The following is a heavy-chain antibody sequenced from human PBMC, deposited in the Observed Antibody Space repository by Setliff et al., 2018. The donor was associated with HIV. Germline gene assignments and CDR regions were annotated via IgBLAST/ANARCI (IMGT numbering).Heavy chain of an antibody. D-gene: IGHD3-10*01. CDR3: ARDRHSSGLGSYGP. CDR2: IDSSGTT. V-gene: IGHV4-4*07. CDR1: GGSFGVYR. J-gene: IGHJ5*02. Sequence: PSETLSLTCTISGGSFGVYRWSWIRQSAGRGLEWIGRIDSSGTTDYKPSLKGRVAISVDTSRNQFSLRVTSVTVADTAVYFCARDRHSSGLGSYGPWGPGILVTVSS.